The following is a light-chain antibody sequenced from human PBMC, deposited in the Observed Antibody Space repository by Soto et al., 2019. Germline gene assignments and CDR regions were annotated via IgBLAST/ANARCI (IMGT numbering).Light chain of an antibody. Sequence: DIQITQSSASMSASVGDRGIITCRASHSISNHLNWYQQKPGKAPKLLIFAASSLQSGVPSRFSGSRSGPDFTLTISSLQPEDFATYYCQQSYSSPPTFGHGTKVDIK. CDR3: QQSYSSPPT. V-gene: IGKV1-39*01. J-gene: IGKJ1*01. CDR2: AAS. CDR1: HSISNH.